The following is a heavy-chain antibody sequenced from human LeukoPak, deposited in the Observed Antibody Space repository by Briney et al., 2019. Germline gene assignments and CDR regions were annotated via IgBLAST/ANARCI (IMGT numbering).Heavy chain of an antibody. Sequence: GGSLRLSCAASGFTFSSYSMNWVRQAPGKGLEWVSSISSSSSYICYADSVKGRFTISRDNAKNSLYLQMNSLRAEDTAVYYCARVNDYGDYVGYFQHWGQGTLVTVSS. CDR3: ARVNDYGDYVGYFQH. V-gene: IGHV3-21*01. CDR2: ISSSSSYI. D-gene: IGHD4-17*01. CDR1: GFTFSSYS. J-gene: IGHJ1*01.